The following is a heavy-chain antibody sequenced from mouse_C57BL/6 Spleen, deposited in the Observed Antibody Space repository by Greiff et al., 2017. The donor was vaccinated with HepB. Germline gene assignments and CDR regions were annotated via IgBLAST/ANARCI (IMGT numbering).Heavy chain of an antibody. CDR1: GFTFSDYG. D-gene: IGHD1-1*01. CDR2: ISSGSSTI. J-gene: IGHJ1*03. CDR3: ARLITTVVANWYFDV. Sequence: EVHLVESGGGLVKPGGSLKLSCAASGFTFSDYGMHWVRQAPEKGLEWVAYISSGSSTIYYADTVKGRFTISRDNAKNTLFLQMTSLRSEDTAMYYCARLITTVVANWYFDVWGTGTTVTVSS. V-gene: IGHV5-17*01.